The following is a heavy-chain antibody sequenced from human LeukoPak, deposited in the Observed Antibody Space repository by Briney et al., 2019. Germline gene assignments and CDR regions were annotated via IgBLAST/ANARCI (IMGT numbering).Heavy chain of an antibody. V-gene: IGHV3-30*18. CDR2: ISYDGSNK. CDR1: GFTFSSYG. CDR3: AKVVAAAGTGY. J-gene: IGHJ4*02. Sequence: GGSLRFSCAASGFTFSSYGMHWVRQAPGKGLEWVAVISYDGSNKYYADSVKGRFTISRDNSKNTLYLQMNSLRAEDTAVYYCAKVVAAAGTGYWGQGTLVTVSS. D-gene: IGHD6-13*01.